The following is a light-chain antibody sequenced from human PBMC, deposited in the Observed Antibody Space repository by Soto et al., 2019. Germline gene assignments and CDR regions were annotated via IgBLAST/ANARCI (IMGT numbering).Light chain of an antibody. CDR3: SSFTSSNTYV. V-gene: IGLV2-18*02. CDR1: SSDIGAYNR. Sequence: QSVLTQPPSVSGSPGQSVAISCTGTSSDIGAYNRVSWYQQPPGTAPKLVIYDVNNRPSGVPDRFSGSKSGNTASLTISGLQADDEADYYCSSFTSSNTYVFGTGTKVTVL. J-gene: IGLJ1*01. CDR2: DVN.